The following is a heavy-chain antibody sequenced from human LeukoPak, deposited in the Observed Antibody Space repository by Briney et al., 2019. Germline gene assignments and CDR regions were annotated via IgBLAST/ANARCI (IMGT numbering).Heavy chain of an antibody. CDR1: GGTFSSYA. CDR3: ARDLGYYDILTGFDY. V-gene: IGHV1-69*05. Sequence: SVKVSCKASGGTFSSYAISWVRQAPGQGLEWMGRIIPIFGKANYAQKFQGRVTITTDESTSTAYMELSSLRSEDTAVYYCARDLGYYDILTGFDYWGQGILVTVSS. J-gene: IGHJ4*02. CDR2: IIPIFGKA. D-gene: IGHD3-9*01.